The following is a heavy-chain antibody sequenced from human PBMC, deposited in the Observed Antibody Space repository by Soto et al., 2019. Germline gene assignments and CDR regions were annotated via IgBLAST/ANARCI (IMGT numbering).Heavy chain of an antibody. CDR2: IYYSGST. CDR1: GGSISSSSYY. V-gene: IGHV4-39*01. CDR3: ARHPSLRVARIAARRYYNGMDV. J-gene: IGHJ6*02. Sequence: SETRSLTCTVSGGSISSSSYYWGWIRQPPGKGLEWIGSIYYSGSTYYNPSLKSRVTISVDTSKNQFSLKLSSVTAADTAVYYCARHPSLRVARIAARRYYNGMDVWGQGTTVTVSS. D-gene: IGHD6-6*01.